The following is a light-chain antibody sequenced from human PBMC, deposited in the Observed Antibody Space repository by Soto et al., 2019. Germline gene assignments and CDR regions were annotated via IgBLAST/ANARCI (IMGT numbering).Light chain of an antibody. CDR3: QQLGSSVT. V-gene: IGKV3-20*01. J-gene: IGKJ5*01. Sequence: EIVLTQSPATLSLSPGERATLPCRASQIVNSYLAWYQQKPGQAPRVLIYRTSTRATGIPDRFSGSGSGTDFTLTISRLEPEDFAVYYCQQLGSSVTFGQGTRLEIK. CDR2: RTS. CDR1: QIVNSY.